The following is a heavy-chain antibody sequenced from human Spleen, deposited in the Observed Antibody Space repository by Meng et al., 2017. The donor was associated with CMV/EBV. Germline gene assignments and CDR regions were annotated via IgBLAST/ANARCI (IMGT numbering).Heavy chain of an antibody. CDR1: GFTFSSYA. V-gene: IGHV3-30*14. CDR2: ISYDGSNK. Sequence: GGSLRLSCAASGFTFSSYAMHWVRQAPGKGLEWVAVISYDGSNKYYADSVKGRFTISRDSSKNTLYLQMNSLRAEDTAVYYCARETSYNFDYWGQGTLVTVSS. CDR3: ARETSYNFDY. J-gene: IGHJ4*02.